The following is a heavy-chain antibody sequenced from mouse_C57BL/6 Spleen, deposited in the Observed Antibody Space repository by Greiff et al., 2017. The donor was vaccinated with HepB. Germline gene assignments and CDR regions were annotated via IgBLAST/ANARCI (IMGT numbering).Heavy chain of an antibody. CDR1: GYTFTSYW. D-gene: IGHD2-4*01. V-gene: IGHV1-64*01. CDR3: ARSKDYYDCDENFDY. Sequence: QVQLQQSGAELVKPGASVKLSCKASGYTFTSYWMHWVKQRPGQGLEWIGMIHPNSGSTNYNEKFKSKATLTVDKSSSTAYMQLSSLTSEDSTVYYEARSKDYYDCDENFDYWGQGTALTVSS. J-gene: IGHJ2*01. CDR2: IHPNSGST.